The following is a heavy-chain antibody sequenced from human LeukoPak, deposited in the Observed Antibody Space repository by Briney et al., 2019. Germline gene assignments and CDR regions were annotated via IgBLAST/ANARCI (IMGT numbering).Heavy chain of an antibody. Sequence: ASVKVSCKASGYTFTSYAMHWVRQAPGQRLEWMGWINAGNGNTKYSQKFQGRVTITRDTSASTAYMELSSLRSEDTAVYYCARGSYYYDSSGYYFNAFDNWGQGTMVTVSS. CDR3: ARGSYYYDSSGYYFNAFDN. CDR2: INAGNGNT. V-gene: IGHV1-3*01. CDR1: GYTFTSYA. D-gene: IGHD3-22*01. J-gene: IGHJ3*02.